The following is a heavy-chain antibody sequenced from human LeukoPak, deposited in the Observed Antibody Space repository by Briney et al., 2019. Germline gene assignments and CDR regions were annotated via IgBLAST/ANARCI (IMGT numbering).Heavy chain of an antibody. CDR2: INAGNGNT. CDR3: ASLGSSSWYLDH. V-gene: IGHV1-3*01. CDR1: GYTFTSYA. J-gene: IGHJ4*02. Sequence: ASVKVSCKASGYTFTSYAMHWVRQAPGQRLEWMGWINAGNGNTKYSQKFQGRVTITRDTSASTAYMELSSLRSEDTAVYYCASLGSSSWYLDHWGQGTLVTVSS. D-gene: IGHD6-13*01.